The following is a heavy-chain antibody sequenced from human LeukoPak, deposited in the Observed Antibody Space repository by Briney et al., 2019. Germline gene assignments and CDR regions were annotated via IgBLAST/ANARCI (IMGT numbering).Heavy chain of an antibody. V-gene: IGHV1-69*01. CDR1: GGSFSSYA. J-gene: IGHJ6*04. CDR2: IIPIFGTA. D-gene: IGHD3-10*01. Sequence: AWVKASCKASGGSFSSYAIRWVRQAPGQGLEWMGGIIPIFGTANYAQKYQGRVTITADESTSTAYMELSSLRSEDTAVYYCAREERGNTMVRGSLYYYGMDVWGKGTTVTVSS. CDR3: AREERGNTMVRGSLYYYGMDV.